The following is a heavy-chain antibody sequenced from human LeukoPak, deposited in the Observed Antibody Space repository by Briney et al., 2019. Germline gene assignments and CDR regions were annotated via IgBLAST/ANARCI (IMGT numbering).Heavy chain of an antibody. CDR1: GGSISPYY. Sequence: SETLSLTCTVSGGSISPYYWSWIRQPPGKGLEWLGYIYYSGNTDYNPSLKSRFGISVDTSKNQFSLKLTSVTAADTAVYYCARSPGSTMFIDYWGQGTLVTVSS. CDR3: ARSPGSTMFIDY. V-gene: IGHV4-59*01. J-gene: IGHJ4*02. D-gene: IGHD3-10*02. CDR2: IYYSGNT.